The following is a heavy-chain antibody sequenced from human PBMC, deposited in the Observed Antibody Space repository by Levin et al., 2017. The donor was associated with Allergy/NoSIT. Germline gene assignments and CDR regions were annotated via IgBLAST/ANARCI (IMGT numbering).Heavy chain of an antibody. CDR3: AKDVSEGRYFDY. Sequence: GESLKISCAASGFTFSNYAMSWVRQAPGKGLEWVSGITGSGSSTFYGDFVKGRFTISRDNSKNTLYMQMNSLRAEDTAVYYCAKDVSEGRYFDYWGQGTLVTVSS. J-gene: IGHJ4*02. CDR2: ITGSGSST. D-gene: IGHD2-8*01. V-gene: IGHV3-23*01. CDR1: GFTFSNYA.